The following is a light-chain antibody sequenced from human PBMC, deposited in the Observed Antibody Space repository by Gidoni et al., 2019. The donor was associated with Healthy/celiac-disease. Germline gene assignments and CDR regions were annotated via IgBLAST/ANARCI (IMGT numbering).Light chain of an antibody. J-gene: IGKJ4*01. V-gene: IGKV3-20*01. CDR2: GAS. CDR3: QQYGSSPLT. Sequence: PCTPALSPRDRATLSCRVRQSVSSSYLAWYQQKPGQAPRLLIYGASSRATGIPDRFSGSGSGTDFTLTISRLEPEDVAVYYCQQYGSSPLTFGGXTKVDIK. CDR1: QSVSSSY.